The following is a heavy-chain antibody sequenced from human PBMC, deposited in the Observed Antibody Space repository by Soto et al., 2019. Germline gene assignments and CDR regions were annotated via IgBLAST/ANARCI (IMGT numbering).Heavy chain of an antibody. J-gene: IGHJ6*02. V-gene: IGHV1-2*02. D-gene: IGHD3-16*01. Sequence: QEQLVQSGAEVKKPGASVRVSCKASGYAFTDYYVHWVRQAPGRRPEWMGWVNPNDGDTHYVQKFQGRVTMTADMSISTGYMELTRLTSGDTALYYCTRRPMWRTPLIKDYGMDVWGQGTTVLVSS. CDR3: TRRPMWRTPLIKDYGMDV. CDR1: GYAFTDYY. CDR2: VNPNDGDT.